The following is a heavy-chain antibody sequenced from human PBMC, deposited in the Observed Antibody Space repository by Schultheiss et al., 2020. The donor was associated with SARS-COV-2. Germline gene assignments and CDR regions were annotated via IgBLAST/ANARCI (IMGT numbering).Heavy chain of an antibody. CDR1: GFTFSYYY. D-gene: IGHD1-7*01. J-gene: IGHJ4*02. CDR2: IKSKTDGGTT. Sequence: GGSLRLSCAASGFTFSYYYMSGVRQAPGKGLEWVGRIKSKTDGGTTDYAAPVKGRFTISRDDSKNTLYLQMNSLKTEDTAMYYCTTVLTGTTLPCYWGQGTLVTVSS. V-gene: IGHV3-15*01. CDR3: TTVLTGTTLPCY.